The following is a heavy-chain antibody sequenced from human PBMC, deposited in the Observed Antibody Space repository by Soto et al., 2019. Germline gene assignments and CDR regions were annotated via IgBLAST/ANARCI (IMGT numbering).Heavy chain of an antibody. J-gene: IGHJ4*02. CDR2: ITSRADST. Sequence: EVQLLESGGGLVQPGGSLRLSCTTSVFSFSNYAMSWVRQAPGKGLEWVSAITSRADSTYSADSVKGRFTISRDNSQSTLYLQMTGLRAEDTAVYFCAKDRASGWYSAFDYWGQGALVTVSS. V-gene: IGHV3-23*01. D-gene: IGHD6-19*01. CDR1: VFSFSNYA. CDR3: AKDRASGWYSAFDY.